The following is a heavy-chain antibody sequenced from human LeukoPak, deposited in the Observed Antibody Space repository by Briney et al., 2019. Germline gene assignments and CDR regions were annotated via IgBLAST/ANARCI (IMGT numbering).Heavy chain of an antibody. Sequence: GGSLRLSCAASGFTFSSYAMHWVRQAPGKGLEWVAHIKQDGSETYYVDSVKGRFTVSRDNAKNSLYLQMNSLRAEDTAVYYCARERQLERLAFGKEGSAFDYWGQGTLVTVSS. CDR1: GFTFSSYA. CDR2: IKQDGSET. J-gene: IGHJ4*02. V-gene: IGHV3-7*01. D-gene: IGHD1-1*01. CDR3: ARERQLERLAFGKEGSAFDY.